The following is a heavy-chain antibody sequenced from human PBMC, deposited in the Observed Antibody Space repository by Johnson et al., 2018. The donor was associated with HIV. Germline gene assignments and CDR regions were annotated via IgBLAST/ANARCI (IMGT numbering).Heavy chain of an antibody. CDR3: AKGPLQWELLQAFDI. Sequence: QVQLVESGGGLVQPGGSLRLSCAASGFTFSSYAMHWVRQAPGKGLEYVSAISSNGGSTYYAASVKGRFTISRDNSKNTLYLQMNSLRAEDTAVYYCAKGPLQWELLQAFDIWGQGTMVTVSS. V-gene: IGHV3-64*04. CDR2: ISSNGGST. CDR1: GFTFSSYA. D-gene: IGHD1-26*01. J-gene: IGHJ3*02.